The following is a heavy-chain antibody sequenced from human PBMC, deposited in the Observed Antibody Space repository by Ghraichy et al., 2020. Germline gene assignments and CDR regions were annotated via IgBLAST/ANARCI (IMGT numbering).Heavy chain of an antibody. V-gene: IGHV3-23*01. Sequence: GGSLRLSCAASGFTFSSYAMSWVRQAPGKGLEWVSAISGSGGSTYYADSVKGRFTISRDNSKNTLYLQMNSLRAEDTAVYYCAKVGGGMVAITYKGYWGQGTLVTVSS. CDR3: AKVGGGMVAITYKGY. J-gene: IGHJ4*02. D-gene: IGHD5-12*01. CDR1: GFTFSSYA. CDR2: ISGSGGST.